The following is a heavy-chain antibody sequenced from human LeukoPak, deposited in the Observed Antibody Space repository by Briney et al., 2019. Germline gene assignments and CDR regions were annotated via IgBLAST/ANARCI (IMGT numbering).Heavy chain of an antibody. CDR2: IYYSGST. Sequence: PSETLSLTCTVSGGSISTYYWSWIRQPPGKGLEWIAYIYYSGSTNYNPSLKSRVTISVDTSKNQFSLKLTSVIAADTAVSYCARPYSGGWYGAFNIWGQGTMVTVSS. V-gene: IGHV4-59*08. CDR1: GGSISTYY. D-gene: IGHD6-19*01. J-gene: IGHJ3*02. CDR3: ARPYSGGWYGAFNI.